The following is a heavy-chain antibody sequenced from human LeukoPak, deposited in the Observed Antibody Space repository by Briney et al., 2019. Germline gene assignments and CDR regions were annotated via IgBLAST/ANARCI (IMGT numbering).Heavy chain of an antibody. CDR2: VYYSGST. CDR1: GDSISSYS. Sequence: PSETLSLTCTVSGDSISSYSWSWIRQPPGKGLEWIGYVYYSGSTNYNPSLKSRVTISADTSKNQFSLKVRSVTAADTAVYYCARDPPQPGITAAGYFDLRGRGTLVTASS. V-gene: IGHV4-59*01. J-gene: IGHJ2*01. CDR3: ARDPPQPGITAAGYFDL. D-gene: IGHD6-13*01.